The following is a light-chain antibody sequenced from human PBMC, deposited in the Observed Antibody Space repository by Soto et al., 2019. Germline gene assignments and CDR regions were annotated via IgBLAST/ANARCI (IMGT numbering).Light chain of an antibody. CDR3: CSYAGSYSWV. CDR1: SSDVGAYNY. V-gene: IGLV2-11*01. Sequence: VLTQPRSVSGSPGQSVTISCTGTSSDVGAYNYVSWYQHHPGKAPKVMIYDVSERPSGVPDRFSGSKSDNKASLTISGLQAEDEADYYCCSYAGSYSWVFGGGTKLTVL. J-gene: IGLJ3*02. CDR2: DVS.